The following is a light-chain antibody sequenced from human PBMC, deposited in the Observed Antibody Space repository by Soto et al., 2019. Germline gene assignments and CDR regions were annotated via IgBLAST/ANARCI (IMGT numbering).Light chain of an antibody. CDR2: DVS. J-gene: IGLJ1*01. CDR3: SSYTSSTTPYV. Sequence: QSVLTQPASMSGSPGQSITISCTGTSSDVGGYNFVSWFQHHPGKAPKLIIYDVSNRPSGVSNRFSGSKSGNTACLTISGLQAEDEADFYCSSYTSSTTPYVFGTGTQLTVL. CDR1: SSDVGGYNF. V-gene: IGLV2-14*03.